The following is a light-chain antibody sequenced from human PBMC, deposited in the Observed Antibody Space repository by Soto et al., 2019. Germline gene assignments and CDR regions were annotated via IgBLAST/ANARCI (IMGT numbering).Light chain of an antibody. CDR3: QQYGSSLYT. Sequence: DIVLTQSPGTLSLSPGERATLSCRASQSVSSSYLAWYQQKPGQAPRLLIYGASSRATGIPDRFSGSGSGTDFTLTISRLEPEDFAVYHCQQYGSSLYTFGQGTKLEIK. J-gene: IGKJ2*01. CDR2: GAS. CDR1: QSVSSSY. V-gene: IGKV3-20*01.